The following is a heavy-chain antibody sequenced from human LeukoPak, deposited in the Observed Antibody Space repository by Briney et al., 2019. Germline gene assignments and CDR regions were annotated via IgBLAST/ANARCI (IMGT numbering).Heavy chain of an antibody. Sequence: PSETLSLTCTVSGGSISSGTYYWAWIRQPPGKGLEWIGNLYYSGSTYYHPSLKSRVTIFVDTSKNQFSLKLSSVTAADTAVYYCARRPSGSGRFDSWGQAPLVTVSS. CDR2: LYYSGST. J-gene: IGHJ4*02. CDR3: ARRPSGSGRFDS. CDR1: GGSISSGTYY. V-gene: IGHV4-39*01. D-gene: IGHD3-10*01.